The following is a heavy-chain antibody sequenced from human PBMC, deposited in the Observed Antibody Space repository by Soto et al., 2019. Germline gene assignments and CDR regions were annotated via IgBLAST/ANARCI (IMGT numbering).Heavy chain of an antibody. CDR3: TTEDPSWLRGLEY. CDR2: IITRIDSATT. V-gene: IGHV3-15*01. J-gene: IGHJ4*02. CDR1: GASFTNAW. Sequence: EVQLVESGGGLVKPGESLRPSCEASGASFTNAWMNWVRQAPGKGLEWVGRIITRIDSATTDYAAPVKGRFTISRDDSKNTLYLQMDSLKTEDTAVYYCTTEDPSWLRGLEYWGQGTLVTVSS. D-gene: IGHD5-12*01.